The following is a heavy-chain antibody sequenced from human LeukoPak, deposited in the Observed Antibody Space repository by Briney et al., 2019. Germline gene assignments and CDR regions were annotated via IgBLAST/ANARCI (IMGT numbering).Heavy chain of an antibody. D-gene: IGHD5-24*01. J-gene: IGHJ6*03. CDR2: IMPLFGTA. Sequence: SVKVSCKASGGTFNSYAISWVRQAPGQGLEWMGGIMPLFGTANYAQEFQGRDTFTTDESAPTAYMEVSSLRSEDTAVYYCASGSLGDGYGVGDYYQYMDVWGKGTTVTVSS. CDR3: ASGSLGDGYGVGDYYQYMDV. V-gene: IGHV1-69*05. CDR1: GGTFNSYA.